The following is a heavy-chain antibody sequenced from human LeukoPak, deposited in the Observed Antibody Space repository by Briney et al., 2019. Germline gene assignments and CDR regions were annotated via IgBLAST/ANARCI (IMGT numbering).Heavy chain of an antibody. CDR3: ARGVAGILFY. Sequence: SETLSLTCAVYGGSFSGYYWSWIRQPPGKGLEWIGEINHSGSTNYNPSLKSRVTISVDTSKNQFSPKLSSVTAADTAVYYCARGVAGILFYWGQGTLVTVSS. CDR2: INHSGST. J-gene: IGHJ4*02. CDR1: GGSFSGYY. D-gene: IGHD6-19*01. V-gene: IGHV4-34*01.